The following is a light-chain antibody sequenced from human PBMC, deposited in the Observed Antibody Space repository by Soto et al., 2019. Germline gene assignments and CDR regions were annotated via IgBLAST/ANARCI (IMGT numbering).Light chain of an antibody. V-gene: IGKV1-5*01. CDR1: HDLGKW. Sequence: DIQMTQSPSTLSASVGDRVTITCRASHDLGKWLAWYQQKPGKAPKLLVYDASNLHDAVPSRFSGSGSGTHFTLIISGLQPDDFGTYYCQQYGDSYSFGQGTAVDI. J-gene: IGKJ2*01. CDR2: DAS. CDR3: QQYGDSYS.